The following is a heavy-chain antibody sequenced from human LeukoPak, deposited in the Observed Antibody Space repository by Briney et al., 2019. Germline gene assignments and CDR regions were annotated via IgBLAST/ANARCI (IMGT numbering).Heavy chain of an antibody. CDR3: ARVRAIGRRIAAAVGYYYYYMDV. CDR2: IYYSGST. CDR1: GGSISSSSYY. V-gene: IGHV4-39*07. Sequence: SETLSLTCTVSGGSISSSSYYWGWIRQPPGKGLEWIGSIYYSGSTYYNPSLKSRVTISVDTSKNQFSLKLSSVTAADTAVYYCARVRAIGRRIAAAVGYYYYYMDVWGKGTTVTISS. J-gene: IGHJ6*03. D-gene: IGHD6-13*01.